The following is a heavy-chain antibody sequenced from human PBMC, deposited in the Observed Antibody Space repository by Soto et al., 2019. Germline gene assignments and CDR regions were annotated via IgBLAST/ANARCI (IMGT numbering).Heavy chain of an antibody. Sequence: QVQLVQSGAEVKKPGASVKVSCKASGYTFTSYGINWVRQAPGQGLEWMGWISAYNGNTNYAQKLQGRVTMTTDTSTTTADMELRSLRSDDTAVYYCARGTGMTSKGSLFDYWGQGTLVTVSS. V-gene: IGHV1-18*01. CDR2: ISAYNGNT. CDR3: ARGTGMTSKGSLFDY. CDR1: GYTFTSYG. D-gene: IGHD1-1*01. J-gene: IGHJ4*02.